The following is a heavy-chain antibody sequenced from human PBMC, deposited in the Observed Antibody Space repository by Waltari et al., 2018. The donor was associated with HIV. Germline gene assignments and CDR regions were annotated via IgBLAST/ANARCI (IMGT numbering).Heavy chain of an antibody. V-gene: IGHV3-7*01. CDR3: ARDPGGADAFDF. CDR1: GFSFGSYW. D-gene: IGHD3-16*01. Sequence: EVQLVESGGGLVQPGGSLRLSWSVSGFSFGSYWMSWVRQAPGKGREWVANIKQDGSEKYYVDSVKGRFNISRDNAKNSLYLQMNSLRDEDTAVYYCARDPGGADAFDFWGQGTMVTVSS. J-gene: IGHJ3*01. CDR2: IKQDGSEK.